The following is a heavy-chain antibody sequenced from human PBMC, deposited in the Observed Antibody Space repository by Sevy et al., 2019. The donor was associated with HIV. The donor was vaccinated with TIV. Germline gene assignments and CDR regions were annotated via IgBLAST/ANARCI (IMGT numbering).Heavy chain of an antibody. Sequence: GGSLRLSCAASGFTFSDYYMSWIRQAPGKGLEWVSYISSSGSIIYYADSVKGRFTISRDNAKNSLYLQMNSLRAEDTDVYYCARDVAPYYYDSSGSGYWGQGTLVTVSS. CDR3: ARDVAPYYYDSSGSGY. CDR2: ISSSGSII. J-gene: IGHJ4*02. V-gene: IGHV3-11*04. D-gene: IGHD3-22*01. CDR1: GFTFSDYY.